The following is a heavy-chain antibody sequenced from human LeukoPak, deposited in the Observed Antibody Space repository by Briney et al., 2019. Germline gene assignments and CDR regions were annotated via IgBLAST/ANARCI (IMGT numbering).Heavy chain of an antibody. J-gene: IGHJ5*02. D-gene: IGHD3-10*01. Sequence: GGSLRLSCASSGFTFSSYWMSWVRQAPGRGLEGVANIKQGGSEKYYVDSVKGRFTISRDNAKNSLYLQMNSLRAEDTAVYYCARVSVHVYYYGSGGWFDPWGQGTLVTVSS. V-gene: IGHV3-7*01. CDR1: GFTFSSYW. CDR2: IKQGGSEK. CDR3: ARVSVHVYYYGSGGWFDP.